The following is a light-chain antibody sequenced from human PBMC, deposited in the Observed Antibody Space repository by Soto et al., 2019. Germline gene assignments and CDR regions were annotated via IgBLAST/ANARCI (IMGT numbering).Light chain of an antibody. Sequence: DIQVTQSPSTLSASVGDRVTITCLASQTISTWMAWYQQKPGKAPKLLIYDASTLESGVPSRFSGSGSGTDFTLTISSLQPEDFATYYCQQSYSTPPTFGQGTRLEIK. CDR1: QTISTW. J-gene: IGKJ5*01. CDR3: QQSYSTPPT. CDR2: DAS. V-gene: IGKV1-39*01.